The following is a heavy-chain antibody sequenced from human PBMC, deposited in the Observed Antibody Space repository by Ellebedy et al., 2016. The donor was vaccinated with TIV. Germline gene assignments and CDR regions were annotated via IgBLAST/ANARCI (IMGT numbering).Heavy chain of an antibody. CDR3: AGKWGTSTVAGPFDF. CDR2: INGDGSEK. V-gene: IGHV3-7*03. D-gene: IGHD6-19*01. J-gene: IGHJ4*02. Sequence: PGGSLRLSCAVSGLFFRKYWMSWVRQAPGKGLEWVANINGDGSEKNFVDSVKGRFTISRDNAKNSLYLHLNSLRVEDTAIYYCAGKWGTSTVAGPFDFWGQGTLVAVSS. CDR1: GLFFRKYW.